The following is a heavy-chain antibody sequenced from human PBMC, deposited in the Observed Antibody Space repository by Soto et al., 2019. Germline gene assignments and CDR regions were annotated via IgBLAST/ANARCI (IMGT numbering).Heavy chain of an antibody. D-gene: IGHD6-13*01. Sequence: GESLKISCAASGFTFDDYTMHWVRQAPGKGLEWVSLISWDGATTYYADSVKGRFTISRDNNKNSLYLQMNSLRTEDTASYYCAKALEIKAAAETFEYWGQGTLVTVSS. J-gene: IGHJ4*02. CDR2: ISWDGATT. CDR3: AKALEIKAAAETFEY. CDR1: GFTFDDYT. V-gene: IGHV3-43*01.